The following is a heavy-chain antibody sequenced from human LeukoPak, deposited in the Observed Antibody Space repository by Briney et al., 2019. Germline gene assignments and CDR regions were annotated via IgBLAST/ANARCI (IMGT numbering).Heavy chain of an antibody. CDR3: ARDLSSSSFDY. J-gene: IGHJ4*02. V-gene: IGHV3-21*01. CDR2: IGSAGTYI. Sequence: GGSLRLSCAASGFTFSGYAMTWVRQAPGKGLEWVSSIGSAGTYIYYADSINGRFTISRDNAKNSLYLQMDSLRVEDTALYYCARDLSSSSFDYWGQGTLVTVS. D-gene: IGHD6-6*01. CDR1: GFTFSGYA.